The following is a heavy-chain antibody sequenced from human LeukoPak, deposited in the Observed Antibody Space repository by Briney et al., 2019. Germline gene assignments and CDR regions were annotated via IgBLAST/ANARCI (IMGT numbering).Heavy chain of an antibody. D-gene: IGHD2-21*01. CDR1: GYSFTSYW. Sequence: GESLKISCKGSGYSFTSYWIGWVRQMPGKGLEWMGIIYPGDSDTRYSPSFQGQVTVSADKSINTAYLHWSSLKASDTAMYYCARRSYCGGDCYSDYWGQGTLVIVSS. J-gene: IGHJ4*02. CDR2: IYPGDSDT. V-gene: IGHV5-51*01. CDR3: ARRSYCGGDCYSDY.